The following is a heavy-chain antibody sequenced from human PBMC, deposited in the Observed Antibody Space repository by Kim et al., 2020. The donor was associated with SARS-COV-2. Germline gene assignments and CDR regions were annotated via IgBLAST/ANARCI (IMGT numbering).Heavy chain of an antibody. CDR3: GMEQGAC. V-gene: IGHV4-59*01. J-gene: IGHJ1*01. D-gene: IGHD1-1*01. Sequence: YSGSTNYNPSLTSRVTISVDTSKNQVSLKLSSVTTADTAVYYCGMEQGACWGQGTLVTVSS. CDR2: YSGST.